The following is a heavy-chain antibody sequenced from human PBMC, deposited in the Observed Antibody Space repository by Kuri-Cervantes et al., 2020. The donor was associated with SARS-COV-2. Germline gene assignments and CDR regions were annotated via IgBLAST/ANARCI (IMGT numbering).Heavy chain of an antibody. Sequence: ASVKVSCKASGYTFTSYGISWVRQAPGQGLEWVGWINSNTGVTKYSQKFQGRVTMTRDTSITTAYMELSRLRSDDTAVYYCVRFRYYDTIRNASDIWGQGTLVTVSS. CDR1: GYTFTSYG. V-gene: IGHV1-2*02. CDR3: VRFRYYDTIRNASDI. D-gene: IGHD3-22*01. CDR2: INSNTGVT. J-gene: IGHJ3*02.